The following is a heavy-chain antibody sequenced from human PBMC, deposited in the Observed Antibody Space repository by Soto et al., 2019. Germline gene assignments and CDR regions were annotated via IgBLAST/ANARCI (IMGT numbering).Heavy chain of an antibody. CDR2: IYYSAST. J-gene: IGHJ6*02. V-gene: IGHV4-59*01. Sequence: SETLSLTCTVSGGPISSYYWSWIRQPPGKGLEWVGCIYYSASTNYNPSLKSRVTISVDKSKNQFSLKLSSVTAADTAVYYCARVNFGYCSSTSCYTGYYYYGMDVWGQGTTVTVSS. CDR3: ARVNFGYCSSTSCYTGYYYYGMDV. D-gene: IGHD2-2*02. CDR1: GGPISSYY.